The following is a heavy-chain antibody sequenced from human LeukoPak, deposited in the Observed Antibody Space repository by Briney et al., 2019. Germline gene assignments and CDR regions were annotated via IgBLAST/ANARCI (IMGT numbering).Heavy chain of an antibody. V-gene: IGHV4-59*01. CDR2: IYYSGST. CDR3: ARERGVVPAALVD. D-gene: IGHD2-2*01. Sequence: SETLSLTCTVSGGSISSYYWSWIRQPPGKGLEWIGYIYYSGSTNYNPSLKSRVTISVDTSKNQFSLKLSSVTAADTAVYYCARERGVVPAALVDWGQGTLVTVSS. J-gene: IGHJ4*02. CDR1: GGSISSYY.